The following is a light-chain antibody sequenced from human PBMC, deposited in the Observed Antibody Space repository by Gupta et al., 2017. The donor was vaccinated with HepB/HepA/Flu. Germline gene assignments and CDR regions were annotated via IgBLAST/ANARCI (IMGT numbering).Light chain of an antibody. CDR2: GNS. CDR1: SSNIGAGYD. Sequence: QSVLPQPPSVSGAPGQMVTISCPGSSSNIGAGYDVNWYQQLPGTAPKLLIYGNSNRPSGVPDRFSGSKSGTSASLAITGLQAEDEADYYCQSYDSSLSGWVFGGGTKLTVL. J-gene: IGLJ3*02. V-gene: IGLV1-40*01. CDR3: QSYDSSLSGWV.